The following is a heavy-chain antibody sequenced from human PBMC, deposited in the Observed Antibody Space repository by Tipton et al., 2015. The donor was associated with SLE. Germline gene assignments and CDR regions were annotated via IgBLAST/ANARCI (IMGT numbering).Heavy chain of an antibody. V-gene: IGHV4-38-2*02. CDR3: ARDYDILTGLGNY. Sequence: TLSLTSAVSGYSISSGYSWGWFRQPRRKGLVWIGSIYHSGSTSYNPSLKSRVTIAVDTSKNQFSRKLRSVTAADTAVYYCARDYDILTGLGNYWGQGTLVTVSS. J-gene: IGHJ4*02. CDR1: GYSISSGYS. D-gene: IGHD3-9*01. CDR2: IYHSGST.